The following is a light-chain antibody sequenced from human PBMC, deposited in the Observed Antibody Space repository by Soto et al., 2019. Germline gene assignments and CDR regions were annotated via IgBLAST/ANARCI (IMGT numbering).Light chain of an antibody. CDR1: QSVSSY. Sequence: EIVLTQSPATLSLSPGERATLSCRVSQSVSSYLAWYQQKPGQAPRLLIYDASKRATGIPARFSGSGSGTDFTLTISSLEPEDSAVYYCQQRSNWPHTFGQGTKPEIK. CDR3: QQRSNWPHT. CDR2: DAS. J-gene: IGKJ2*01. V-gene: IGKV3-11*01.